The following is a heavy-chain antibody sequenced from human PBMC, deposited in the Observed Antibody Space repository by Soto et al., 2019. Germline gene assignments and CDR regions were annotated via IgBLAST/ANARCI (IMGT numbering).Heavy chain of an antibody. Sequence: SETLSLTCTVSGGSLGSSSYYWGWIRQSPGKGLEWIGNIYYSGNTFYNPSLKSRVTISVDMSTNQFYLHLSSVTAADTAIFYCASIAAPGTTHFDFWGQGTLVTVSS. V-gene: IGHV4-39*01. CDR1: GGSLGSSSYY. J-gene: IGHJ4*02. D-gene: IGHD6-13*01. CDR3: ASIAAPGTTHFDF. CDR2: IYYSGNT.